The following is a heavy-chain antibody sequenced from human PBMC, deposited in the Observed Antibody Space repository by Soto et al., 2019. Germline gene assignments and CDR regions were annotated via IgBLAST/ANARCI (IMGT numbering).Heavy chain of an antibody. V-gene: IGHV4-31*03. CDR2: IYYSGST. D-gene: IGHD6-13*01. Sequence: QVQLQESGPGLVKPSQTLSLTCTVSGGSISTGGYYWIWIRQHPGKGLEWIGYIYYSGSTYYNPSLESRVTMSVDTSKNQFSLKLSSVTAADTAVYYCARGLSSKTKPYYMDVWGKGTTVTVSS. J-gene: IGHJ6*03. CDR1: GGSISTGGYY. CDR3: ARGLSSKTKPYYMDV.